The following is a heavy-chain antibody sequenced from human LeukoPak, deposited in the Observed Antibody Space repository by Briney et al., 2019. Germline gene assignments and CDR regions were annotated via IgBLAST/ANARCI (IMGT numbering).Heavy chain of an antibody. J-gene: IGHJ4*02. CDR3: SRDQTSYY. V-gene: IGHV3-49*04. CDR2: IASKTYGGTA. CDR1: GFTFGDYA. D-gene: IGHD6-6*01. Sequence: GGSLRLSCTASGFTFGDYAMTWVRQAPGKGLEWVGFIASKTYGGTAEYAASVKGRFTISRDDSKSIAYLQMNSLKTEDTAVYFCSRDQTSYYWGQGTLVTVSS.